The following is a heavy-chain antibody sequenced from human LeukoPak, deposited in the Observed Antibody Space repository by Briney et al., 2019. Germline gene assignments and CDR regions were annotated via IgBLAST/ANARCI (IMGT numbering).Heavy chain of an antibody. D-gene: IGHD3-10*01. J-gene: IGHJ5*02. CDR2: IIPIFGTA. V-gene: IGHV1-69*13. Sequence: ASVKVSCKASGGTFSSYAISWVQQAPGQGLEWMGGIIPIFGTANYAQKFQGRVTITADESTSTAYMELSSLRSEDTAVYYCARSPMGSGSANWFDPWGQGTLVTVSS. CDR3: ARSPMGSGSANWFDP. CDR1: GGTFSSYA.